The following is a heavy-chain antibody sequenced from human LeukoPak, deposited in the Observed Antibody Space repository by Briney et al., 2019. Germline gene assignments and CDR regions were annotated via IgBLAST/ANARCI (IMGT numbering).Heavy chain of an antibody. D-gene: IGHD2-2*01. V-gene: IGHV3-21*01. Sequence: KPGGSLRLSCAASGFTFSSYSINWVRQAPGKGLEWVSSISSSSSYIYYADSLKGRFTISRDNAKNSLSLHMNSLRAEDTAVYYCARGAYQLLSSNWFDPWGQGTLVTVSS. CDR3: ARGAYQLLSSNWFDP. J-gene: IGHJ5*02. CDR2: ISSSSSYI. CDR1: GFTFSSYS.